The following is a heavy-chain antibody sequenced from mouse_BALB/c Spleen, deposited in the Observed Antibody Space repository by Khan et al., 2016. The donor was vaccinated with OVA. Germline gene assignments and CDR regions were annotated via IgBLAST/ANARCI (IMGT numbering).Heavy chain of an antibody. CDR1: GYTFTSYW. V-gene: IGHV1S41*01. Sequence: DLVKPGASVKLSCKASGYTFTSYWINWIKQRPGQGLEWIGRIGPGSSNTYYNEMFKGKATLTVDTSSSTAYIQLSSLSSEDSAVXFCAREIYYGRSCYAMDYWGQGTSVTVSS. CDR3: AREIYYGRSCYAMDY. CDR2: IGPGSSNT. J-gene: IGHJ4*01. D-gene: IGHD1-1*01.